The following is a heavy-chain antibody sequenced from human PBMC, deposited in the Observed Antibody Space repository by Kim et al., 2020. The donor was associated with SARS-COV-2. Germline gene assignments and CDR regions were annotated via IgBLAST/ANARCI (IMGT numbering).Heavy chain of an antibody. J-gene: IGHJ4*02. V-gene: IGHV5-10-1*01. Sequence: SPSFQGHVTISADKSISTAYLQWSSLKASDTAMYYCARGSGSGWGSGDDYWGQGTLVTVSS. CDR3: ARGSGSGWGSGDDY. D-gene: IGHD2-15*01.